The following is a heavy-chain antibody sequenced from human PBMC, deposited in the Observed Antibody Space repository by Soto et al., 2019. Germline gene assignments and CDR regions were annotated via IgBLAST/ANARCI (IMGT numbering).Heavy chain of an antibody. CDR1: GYAFTTYG. CDR3: ARGRYGDY. Sequence: QVHLVQSGAEVKKPGASVKVSCKGSGYAFTTYGITWVRQAPGQGLEWMGWISAPNGNTNDAQKLQGRVTMTRDTATSTAYMELRSLRSDDTAVYYCARGRYGDYWGQGALVNVSS. J-gene: IGHJ4*02. D-gene: IGHD1-1*01. V-gene: IGHV1-18*01. CDR2: ISAPNGNT.